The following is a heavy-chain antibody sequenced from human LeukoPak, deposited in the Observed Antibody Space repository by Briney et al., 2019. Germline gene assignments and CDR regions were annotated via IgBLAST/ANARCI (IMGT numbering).Heavy chain of an antibody. CDR2: INPNSGGT. CDR1: GGTFSSYA. Sequence: ASVKVSCKASGGTFSSYAISWVRQAPGQGLEWMGWINPNSGGTNYAQKFQGRVTMTRDTSISTAYMELSRLRSDDTAVYYCARAFYDSSGYYFFDYWGQGTLVTVSS. J-gene: IGHJ4*02. V-gene: IGHV1-2*02. D-gene: IGHD3-22*01. CDR3: ARAFYDSSGYYFFDY.